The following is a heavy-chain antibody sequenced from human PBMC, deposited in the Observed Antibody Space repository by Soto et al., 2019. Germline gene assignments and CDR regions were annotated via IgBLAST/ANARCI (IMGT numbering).Heavy chain of an antibody. CDR1: GGSISSSNW. V-gene: IGHV4-4*02. J-gene: IGHJ6*02. Sequence: QVQLQESGPGLVKPSGTLSLTCAVSGGSISSSNWWSWVRQPPGKGLEWIGEIYHSGSTNYNPSLKSRVTISVDKSKNQFSLRLSSVTAADTGVDYCARVSGSYYYGMDVWGQGTTVTVSS. CDR3: ARVSGSYYYGMDV. CDR2: IYHSGST.